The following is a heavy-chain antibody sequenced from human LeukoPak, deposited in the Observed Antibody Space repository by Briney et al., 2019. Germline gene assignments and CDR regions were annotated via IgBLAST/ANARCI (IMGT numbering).Heavy chain of an antibody. CDR1: GFTFSSHA. D-gene: IGHD3-10*01. CDR2: ISASGGST. V-gene: IGHV3-23*01. Sequence: TGGSLSLSCAASGFTFSSHAMSWVRQAPGKGLEWVSVISASGGSTYYADSVKGRFTISRDNSKNTLHLQMNSLRAEDTAVYYCAKNYYGSGSYSFAFDIWGQGTMVTVSS. CDR3: AKNYYGSGSYSFAFDI. J-gene: IGHJ3*02.